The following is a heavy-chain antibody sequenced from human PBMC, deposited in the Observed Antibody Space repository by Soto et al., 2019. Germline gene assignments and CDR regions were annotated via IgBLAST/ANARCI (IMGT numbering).Heavy chain of an antibody. CDR1: GGSISSSDYN. D-gene: IGHD2-21*02. CDR2: IFYTGST. V-gene: IGHV4-39*01. J-gene: IGHJ4*02. Sequence: SETLSLTCTVSGGSISSSDYNWGWIRQPPGKGLEWIGSIFYTGSTYYNPSLKSRVTISVDTSKNQFSLRLSSVTAADTAVYYCAKSLPFLRGGFDVWDQGTLVTVSS. CDR3: AKSLPFLRGGFDV.